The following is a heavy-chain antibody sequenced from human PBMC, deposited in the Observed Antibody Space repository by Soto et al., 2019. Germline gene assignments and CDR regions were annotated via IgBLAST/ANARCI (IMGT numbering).Heavy chain of an antibody. CDR2: ISGSGGST. J-gene: IGHJ3*02. Sequence: GGSLRLSCAASGFTFSSYAMSWVRQAPGKGLEWVSAISGSGGSTYYADSVKGRFTISRDNSKNTLYLQMNSLRAEDTAVYYCAKDPLGELSLLHDAFDIWGQGTMVTVSS. CDR3: AKDPLGELSLLHDAFDI. V-gene: IGHV3-23*01. CDR1: GFTFSSYA. D-gene: IGHD3-16*02.